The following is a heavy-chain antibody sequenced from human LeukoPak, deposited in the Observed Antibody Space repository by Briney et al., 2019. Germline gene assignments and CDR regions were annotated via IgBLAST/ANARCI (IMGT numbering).Heavy chain of an antibody. Sequence: PSETLSLTCTVSGGSISSYYWSWIRQPPGKGLEWIEYIYYSGSTNYNPSLKSRVTISVDTSKNQFSLKLSSVTAADTAVYYCARLGGSSSYYYYGMDVWGQGTTVTVSS. CDR1: GGSISSYY. V-gene: IGHV4-59*01. CDR3: ARLGGSSSYYYYGMDV. D-gene: IGHD6-6*01. CDR2: IYYSGST. J-gene: IGHJ6*02.